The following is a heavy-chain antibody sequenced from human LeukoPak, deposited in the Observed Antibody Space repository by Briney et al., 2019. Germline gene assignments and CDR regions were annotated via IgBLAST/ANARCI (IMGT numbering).Heavy chain of an antibody. Sequence: SETLSLTCTVSGGSITSSNYYWVWIRQPPGKGLEWIGSIYYSGSTYYNPSLKSRVTISIDTSNNHFSLKLSSVTAADTAVYYCARGGYNSSPFYWGQGTLVTVSS. CDR3: ARGGYNSSPFY. V-gene: IGHV4-39*07. J-gene: IGHJ4*02. D-gene: IGHD6-13*01. CDR2: IYYSGST. CDR1: GGSITSSNYY.